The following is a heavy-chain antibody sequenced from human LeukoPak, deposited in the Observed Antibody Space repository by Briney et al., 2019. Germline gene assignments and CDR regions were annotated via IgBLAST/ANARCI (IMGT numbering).Heavy chain of an antibody. CDR2: IYYSGST. J-gene: IGHJ4*02. V-gene: IGHV4-59*02. CDR3: ASGRRYSSIDY. CDR1: GGSVISYH. D-gene: IGHD6-19*01. Sequence: SETLSLTCTVSGGSVISYHWNWIRQSPGKGLEWIGYIYYSGSTNYNPSLKSRVTISVDTSKNQFSLKLSSVTAADTAVYYCASGRRYSSIDYWGQGTLVTVSS.